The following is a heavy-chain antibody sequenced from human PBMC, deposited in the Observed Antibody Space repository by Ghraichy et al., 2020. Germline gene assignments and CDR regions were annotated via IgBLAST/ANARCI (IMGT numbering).Heavy chain of an antibody. J-gene: IGHJ6*02. CDR2: ISTSGSTM. V-gene: IGHV3-48*03. CDR3: ARENSNYYYYYGMDV. CDR1: GFTFSSYE. Sequence: GGSLRLSCAASGFTFSSYEMNWVRQAPGKGLEWVSYISTSGSTMYYADSVKGRFTISRVNARNSLYLQMNSLRAEDTAVYYCARENSNYYYYYGMDVWGQGTTVTVSS. D-gene: IGHD4-11*01.